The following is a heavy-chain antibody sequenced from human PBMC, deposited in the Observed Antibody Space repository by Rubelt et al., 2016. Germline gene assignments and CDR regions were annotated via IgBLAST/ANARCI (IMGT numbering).Heavy chain of an antibody. CDR3: GHSRSRYYYDSSGYEYYFDY. CDR2: IYWDDEK. Sequence: QITLKESGPTLVKPTQTLTLTCTFSGFSLSPGGEGVGWIRQPPGKALEWLALIYWDDEKRYSPSLKSRLTINQDTSTNQVVLTMTKMDPGDTATYYWGHSRSRYYYDSSGYEYYFDYWGQGTLVTVSS. V-gene: IGHV2-5*02. D-gene: IGHD3-22*01. J-gene: IGHJ4*02. CDR1: GFSLSPGGEG.